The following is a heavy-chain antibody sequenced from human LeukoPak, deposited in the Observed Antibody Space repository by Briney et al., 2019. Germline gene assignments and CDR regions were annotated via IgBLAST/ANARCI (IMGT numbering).Heavy chain of an antibody. Sequence: SETLSLTCTVSGGSISSYYWNWIRQPPGKGLEWIGYIYYSGSTNYDPALKSRVTISVDTSKNQFSLKLSSVTAADTAVYYCAGRLWRRDGYNLSAFDIWGQGTMVTVSS. D-gene: IGHD5-24*01. CDR1: GGSISSYY. CDR2: IYYSGST. CDR3: AGRLWRRDGYNLSAFDI. V-gene: IGHV4-59*01. J-gene: IGHJ3*02.